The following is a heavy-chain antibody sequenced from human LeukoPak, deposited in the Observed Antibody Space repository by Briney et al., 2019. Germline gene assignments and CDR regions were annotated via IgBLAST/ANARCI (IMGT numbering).Heavy chain of an antibody. D-gene: IGHD6-13*01. J-gene: IGHJ3*02. Sequence: GGSLRLSCAASGFTFDDYGMSWVRQAPGKGLEWVSGIDRNGDSTGYADSVEGRFTISRDNAKNSLYLQMNSLRAEDTAVYYCARGPDSSSCSIWGQGTMVTVSS. CDR1: GFTFDDYG. CDR2: IDRNGDST. V-gene: IGHV3-20*04. CDR3: ARGPDSSSCSI.